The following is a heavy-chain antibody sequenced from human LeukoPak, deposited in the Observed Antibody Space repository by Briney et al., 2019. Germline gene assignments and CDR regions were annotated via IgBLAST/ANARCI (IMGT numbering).Heavy chain of an antibody. J-gene: IGHJ4*02. Sequence: PGGSLRLSCAASGFTFSSYAMSWVRQAPGKGLEWVSAISGSGGSTYYADSVKGRFTISRDNSKNTLYLQMNSLRAEDTAVYYCAKWRHYGSGSGIDYWGQGTLVTVSS. D-gene: IGHD3-10*01. CDR1: GFTFSSYA. V-gene: IGHV3-23*01. CDR3: AKWRHYGSGSGIDY. CDR2: ISGSGGST.